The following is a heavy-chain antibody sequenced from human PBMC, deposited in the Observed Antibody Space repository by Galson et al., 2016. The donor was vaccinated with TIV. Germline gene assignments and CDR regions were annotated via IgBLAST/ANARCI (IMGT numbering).Heavy chain of an antibody. CDR2: INWTGGST. Sequence: SLRLPRAASGFTLDAYDMNWVRQAPGKGLAWVSGINWTGGSTGYADPVKGRFTISRDNAKNSLYLQMNSLRAEDTALYHCARLRSCGGDCYYFDYWGQGTLVTVSS. D-gene: IGHD2-21*02. CDR1: GFTLDAYD. J-gene: IGHJ4*02. CDR3: ARLRSCGGDCYYFDY. V-gene: IGHV3-20*01.